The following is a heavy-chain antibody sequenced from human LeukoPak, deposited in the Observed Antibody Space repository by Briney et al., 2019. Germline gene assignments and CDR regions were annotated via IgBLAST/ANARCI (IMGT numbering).Heavy chain of an antibody. J-gene: IGHJ4*02. V-gene: IGHV3-7*01. D-gene: IGHD3-3*01. CDR3: ARDITIFGVVIISGQADY. CDR1: GFTFNNYW. CDR2: IKHDGSEK. Sequence: PGGSLRLSCAASGFTFNNYWMSWVRHTPGKGLEWVANIKHDGSEKYYVDSVKGRFTISRDNAKNSLYLQMNSLRAEDTAVYYCARDITIFGVVIISGQADYWGQGTLVTVSS.